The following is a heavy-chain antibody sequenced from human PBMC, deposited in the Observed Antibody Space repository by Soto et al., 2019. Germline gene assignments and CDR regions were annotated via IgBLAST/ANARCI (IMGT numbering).Heavy chain of an antibody. V-gene: IGHV5-51*01. CDR1: GNTFTNYW. Sequence: PGESLKISCNGSGNTFTNYWIGWVRQMPGKGLEWMGIIYPGDSDTRYSPSFQGQVTISVDTSKNQFSLKLSSVTAADTAVYYCARAPGGYCSGGSCYSDAFDIWGQGTMVTVSS. D-gene: IGHD2-15*01. CDR2: IYPGDSDT. CDR3: ARAPGGYCSGGSCYSDAFDI. J-gene: IGHJ3*02.